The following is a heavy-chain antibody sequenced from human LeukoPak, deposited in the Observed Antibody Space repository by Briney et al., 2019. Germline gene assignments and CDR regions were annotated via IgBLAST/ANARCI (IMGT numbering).Heavy chain of an antibody. V-gene: IGHV1-18*01. Sequence: ASVKVSCKASGYTFTSYGISWVRQAPGQGLEWMGWISAYNGNTNYAQKLQGRVTMTTDTSTSTAYMELRSLRSDDTAVYYCARAPVGDCSGGSCYFRYFDYWGQGTLVTVSS. CDR3: ARAPVGDCSGGSCYFRYFDY. J-gene: IGHJ4*02. D-gene: IGHD2-15*01. CDR2: ISAYNGNT. CDR1: GYTFTSYG.